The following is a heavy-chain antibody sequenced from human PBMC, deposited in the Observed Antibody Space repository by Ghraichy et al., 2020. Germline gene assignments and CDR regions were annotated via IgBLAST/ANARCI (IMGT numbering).Heavy chain of an antibody. J-gene: IGHJ6*02. CDR3: VRDMRIAYGVDV. CDR1: EFTFSSHS. Sequence: GGSLRLSCTASEFTFSSHSMNWVRQAPGKGLEWLSYLSGGSKTTYYADSVKGRFTISRDNGKNSLYLQMNGLRAEDTGVYYCVRDMRIAYGVDVWGPGTTVTVSS. V-gene: IGHV3-48*01. CDR2: LSGGSKTT. D-gene: IGHD2-21*01.